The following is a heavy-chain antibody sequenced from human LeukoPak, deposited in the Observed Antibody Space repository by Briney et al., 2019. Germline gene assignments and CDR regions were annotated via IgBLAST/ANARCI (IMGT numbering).Heavy chain of an antibody. Sequence: QPGGSLRLSCAASGFTFSSYAMHWVRQAPGKGLEWVAVISYDGSNKYYADSVKGRFTISRDNSKNTLYLQMNSLRAEDTAVYYCAREDIVATTGYFDYWGQGTLVTVSS. V-gene: IGHV3-30*04. CDR1: GFTFSSYA. D-gene: IGHD5-12*01. J-gene: IGHJ4*02. CDR2: ISYDGSNK. CDR3: AREDIVATTGYFDY.